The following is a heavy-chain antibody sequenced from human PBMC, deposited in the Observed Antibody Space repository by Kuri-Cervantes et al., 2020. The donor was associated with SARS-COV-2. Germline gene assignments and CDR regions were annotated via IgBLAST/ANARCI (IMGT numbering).Heavy chain of an antibody. V-gene: IGHV4-39*07. J-gene: IGHJ4*02. Sequence: SETLSLTCTVSGASISRSDNYWGWIRQPPGKGLEWIGSIYFGTTYYNPSLKGRITISVDTSKNQFSLNLSSVTAADTAVYYCARRLAYCAGGCSYYFDYWGQGTLVTVSS. CDR1: GASISRSDNY. CDR3: ARRLAYCAGGCSYYFDY. CDR2: IYFGTT. D-gene: IGHD2-21*02.